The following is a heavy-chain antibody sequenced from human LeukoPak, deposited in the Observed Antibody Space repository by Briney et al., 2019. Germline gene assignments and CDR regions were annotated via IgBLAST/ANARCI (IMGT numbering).Heavy chain of an antibody. V-gene: IGHV3-53*01. CDR2: IYTGGNT. D-gene: IGHD1-26*01. CDR3: VREFSGSHYFDS. Sequence: GGSLRLSCAVSEFTVSSNHMSWVRQPPGKGLEWVSTIYTGGNTYFADSVKGRFTISRDNPKNTVYLQMNSLRAEDTAVYYCVREFSGSHYFDSWGQGALVTVSS. CDR1: EFTVSSNH. J-gene: IGHJ4*02.